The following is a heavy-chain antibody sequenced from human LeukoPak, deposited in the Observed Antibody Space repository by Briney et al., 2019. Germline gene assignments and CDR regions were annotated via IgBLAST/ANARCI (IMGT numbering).Heavy chain of an antibody. CDR2: ISNSGGST. V-gene: IGHV3-23*01. J-gene: IGHJ4*02. Sequence: GGSLRLSCAASGFTFSTYWMSWVRQAPGKGLEWVSAISNSGGSTHYADSVKGRFTISRDNSKNTLYLQMNSLRAEDTAVYYCAKGGSRGYSYGYLDYWGQGTLVPVSS. CDR3: AKGGSRGYSYGYLDY. D-gene: IGHD5-18*01. CDR1: GFTFSTYW.